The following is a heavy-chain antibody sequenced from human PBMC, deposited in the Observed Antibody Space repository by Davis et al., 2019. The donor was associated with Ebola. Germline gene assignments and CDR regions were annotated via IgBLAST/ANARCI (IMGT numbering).Heavy chain of an antibody. CDR3: ARDAGFITTAWFDP. D-gene: IGHD3-22*01. CDR2: IYHSGST. J-gene: IGHJ5*02. CDR1: GGSISSSNW. V-gene: IGHV4-4*02. Sequence: SETLSLTCAVSGGSISSSNWWSWVRQPPGKGLEWIGEIYHSGSTNYNPSLKSRVTISVDKSKNQFSLKLSSVTAADTAVYYCARDAGFITTAWFDPWGQGTLVTVSS.